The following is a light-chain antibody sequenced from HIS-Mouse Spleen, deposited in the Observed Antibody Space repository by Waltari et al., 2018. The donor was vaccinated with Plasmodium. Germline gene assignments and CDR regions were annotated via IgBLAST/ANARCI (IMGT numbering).Light chain of an antibody. CDR1: DLPKKY. Sequence: SYALTQPPSVSVSPGQTARITCSGADLPKKYANWYQQKSGQAPVLVIYEDSKRPSGIPERFSGSSSGTMATLTISGAQVEDEADYYCYSTDSSGNHRVFGGGTKLTVL. V-gene: IGLV3-10*01. J-gene: IGLJ3*02. CDR2: EDS. CDR3: YSTDSSGNHRV.